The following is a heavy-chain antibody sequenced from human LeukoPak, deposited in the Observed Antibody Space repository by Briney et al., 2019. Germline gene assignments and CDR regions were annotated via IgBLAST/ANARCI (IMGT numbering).Heavy chain of an antibody. Sequence: QPGGSLRLSCAASKFTFRNHGMHWVRQAPGKGLEWVAIIWYDGSKQYYADSVKGRFTISRDNSKDTLYLQMNSLRDEDTAVYYCARDRGARYYDYWGQGTQVSVSS. V-gene: IGHV3-33*01. CDR3: ARDRGARYYDY. J-gene: IGHJ4*02. CDR1: KFTFRNHG. D-gene: IGHD3-10*01. CDR2: IWYDGSKQ.